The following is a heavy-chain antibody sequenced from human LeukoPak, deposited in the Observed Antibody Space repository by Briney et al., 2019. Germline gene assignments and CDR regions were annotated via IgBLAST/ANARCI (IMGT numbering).Heavy chain of an antibody. CDR3: ADYFDY. J-gene: IGHJ4*02. V-gene: IGHV3-23*01. Sequence: PGGSLRLSCAASGFTFSTYAMNWVRQAPGKGLEWVSGISGSGGDTYYADSVKGRFTISRDNSKTTLYLEMNSLRAEDTAVYYCADYFDYWGQGTLVTVSS. CDR2: ISGSGGDT. CDR1: GFTFSTYA.